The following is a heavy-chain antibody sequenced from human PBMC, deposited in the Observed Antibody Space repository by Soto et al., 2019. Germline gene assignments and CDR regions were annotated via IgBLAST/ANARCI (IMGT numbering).Heavy chain of an antibody. Sequence: EVHLVESGGGLIQPGGSLTLSCAASGFVVSNTYMSWVRQAPGRGLEWVSFIYSDGTTCYADSVKGRFTISRDTSKNTLSLQMNSLRAEDTAVYYCARDCSGGSCYPALGAWGQGTLVTVSS. J-gene: IGHJ5*02. CDR1: GFVVSNTY. CDR2: IYSDGTT. CDR3: ARDCSGGSCYPALGA. D-gene: IGHD2-15*01. V-gene: IGHV3-53*01.